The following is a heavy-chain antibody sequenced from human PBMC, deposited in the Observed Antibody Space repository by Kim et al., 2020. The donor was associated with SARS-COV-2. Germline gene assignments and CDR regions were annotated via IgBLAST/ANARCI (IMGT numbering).Heavy chain of an antibody. CDR3: ASIPRGMTYFDY. CDR1: GFTFSAYG. Sequence: GGSLRLSCAASGFTFSAYGMHWVRQAPGKGLEWVAAISSDGSNKDYTDSVRGRFTISRDNSKNTVFLQMNSLRAEDTAVYYCASIPRGMTYFDYWGQGTLVTVSS. CDR2: ISSDGSNK. V-gene: IGHV3-30*03. J-gene: IGHJ4*02. D-gene: IGHD3-10*01.